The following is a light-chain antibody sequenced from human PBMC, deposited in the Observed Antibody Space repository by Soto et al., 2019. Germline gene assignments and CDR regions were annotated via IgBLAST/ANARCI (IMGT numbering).Light chain of an antibody. CDR1: QSVSSY. Sequence: IVLTQSPATLSLSPGERATLSFRASQSVSSYLAWYQQKPGQAPRLLIYDASNRATGIPARFSGSGSGTDFTLTISSLEPEDFAVYYCQQRSNWPPNTFGQGTRLEI. V-gene: IGKV3-11*01. J-gene: IGKJ5*01. CDR3: QQRSNWPPNT. CDR2: DAS.